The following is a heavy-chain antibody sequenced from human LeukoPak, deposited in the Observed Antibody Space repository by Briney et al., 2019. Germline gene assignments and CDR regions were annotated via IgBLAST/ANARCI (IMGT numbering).Heavy chain of an antibody. V-gene: IGHV1-46*01. J-gene: IGHJ4*02. CDR3: ARDYFGSGSLISLDY. D-gene: IGHD3-10*01. Sequence: GASVKVSCKASGYTFTSYYIHWVRQAPGQGLEWMGIINPRGGSTSSAQKLQSRVTVTRDTSTSTVYMELSGLRSEDTAVYYCARDYFGSGSLISLDYWGQGTLVTVSS. CDR2: INPRGGST. CDR1: GYTFTSYY.